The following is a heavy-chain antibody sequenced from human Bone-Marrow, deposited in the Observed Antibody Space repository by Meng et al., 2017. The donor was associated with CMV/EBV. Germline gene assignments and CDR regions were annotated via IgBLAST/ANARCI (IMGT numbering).Heavy chain of an antibody. CDR1: GGSISSYY. J-gene: IGHJ5*02. D-gene: IGHD6-6*01. V-gene: IGHV4-59*01. Sequence: SETLSLTCTVSGGSISSYYWSWIRQPPGKGLEWIGYIYYSGSTHYNPSLKSRVTISVDTSKNQFSLKLSSVTAADTAVYYCARGSDGSSSSAWFDPWGQGTLVTVSS. CDR3: ARGSDGSSSSAWFDP. CDR2: IYYSGST.